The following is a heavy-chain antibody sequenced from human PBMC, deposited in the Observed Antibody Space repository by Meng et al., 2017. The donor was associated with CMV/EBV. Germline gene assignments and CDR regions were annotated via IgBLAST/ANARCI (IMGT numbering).Heavy chain of an antibody. CDR2: ISAYNGNT. J-gene: IGHJ5*02. D-gene: IGHD4-17*01. CDR1: GYTFTSYG. V-gene: IGHV1-18*01. Sequence: ASVKVSCKASGYTFTSYGISRVRQAPGQGLEWMGWISAYNGNTNYAQKLRGRVTMTTDTSTSTAYMELRSLRSDDTAVYYCARHYGDYFRNWFDPWGQGTLVTVSS. CDR3: ARHYGDYFRNWFDP.